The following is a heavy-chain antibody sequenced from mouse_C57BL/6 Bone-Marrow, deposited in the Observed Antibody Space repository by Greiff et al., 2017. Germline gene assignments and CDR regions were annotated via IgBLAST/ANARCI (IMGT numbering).Heavy chain of an antibody. CDR1: GYTFTSYW. CDR2: IYPGNSDT. D-gene: IGHD2-2*01. CDR3: TGVVYGYDGGDFDY. V-gene: IGHV1-5*01. J-gene: IGHJ2*01. Sequence: VQLQQSGTVLARPGASVKMSCKTSGYTFTSYWMHWVKQRPGPGLEWIGAIYPGNSDTSYNQKFKGKAKLTAVTSASTAYMELSSLTNEDSAVYYCTGVVYGYDGGDFDYWGQGTTRTVSS.